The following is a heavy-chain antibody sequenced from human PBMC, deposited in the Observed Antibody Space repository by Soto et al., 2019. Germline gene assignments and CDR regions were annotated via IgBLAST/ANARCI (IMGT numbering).Heavy chain of an antibody. Sequence: SETLSLTCAVSGGSISSSNWWSWVRQPPGKGLEWIGEIYHSGSTNYNPSLKSRVTISVDKSKNQFSLKLSSVTAADTAVYYCARRQTTVTIHYFEYWGQGTRVTDPS. CDR3: ARRQTTVTIHYFEY. D-gene: IGHD4-17*01. J-gene: IGHJ4*02. CDR1: GGSISSSNW. V-gene: IGHV4-4*02. CDR2: IYHSGST.